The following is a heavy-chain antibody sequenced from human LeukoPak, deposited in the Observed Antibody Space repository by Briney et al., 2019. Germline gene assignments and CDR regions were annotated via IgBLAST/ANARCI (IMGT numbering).Heavy chain of an antibody. CDR3: ARSSLYSSSWDFDY. CDR1: TFTFGSSY. CDR2: ISYDGSNK. V-gene: IGHV3-30-3*01. D-gene: IGHD6-13*01. J-gene: IGHJ4*02. Sequence: PGGSLRLSCGDSTFTFGSSYMRWVRQAPGKGLEWVAVISYDGSNKYYADSVKGRFTISRDNSKNTLYLQMNSLRVEDTAVYYCARSSLYSSSWDFDYWGQGTLVTVSS.